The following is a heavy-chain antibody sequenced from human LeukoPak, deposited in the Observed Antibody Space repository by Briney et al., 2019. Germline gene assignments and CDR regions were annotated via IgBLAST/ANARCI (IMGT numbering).Heavy chain of an antibody. CDR2: ISTYNGNT. CDR3: ARTYYYESTGCSAYNI. D-gene: IGHD3-22*01. Sequence: GASVKVSCKASGYTFTSSGISWVRQAPGQGLEWMGWISTYNGNTNYAQKLQGRVTMTTDPSTSTAYMELRSLRSDDTAVYYCARTYYYESTGCSAYNIWGQGTMVTVSS. V-gene: IGHV1-18*01. J-gene: IGHJ3*02. CDR1: GYTFTSSG.